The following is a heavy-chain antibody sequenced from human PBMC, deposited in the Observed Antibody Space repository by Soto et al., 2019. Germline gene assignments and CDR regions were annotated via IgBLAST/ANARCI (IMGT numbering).Heavy chain of an antibody. D-gene: IGHD6-19*01. Sequence: GSLRLSCAASGFTFSSYAMNWVRQAPGKGLEWVSAMSGTGGSTYYADSVKGRFTISRDNSKNTLYLQMNSLRVEDTAVFYCAKAGFSSGWSPSYFDYWGQGTLVNVSS. CDR1: GFTFSSYA. CDR3: AKAGFSSGWSPSYFDY. CDR2: MSGTGGST. V-gene: IGHV3-23*01. J-gene: IGHJ4*02.